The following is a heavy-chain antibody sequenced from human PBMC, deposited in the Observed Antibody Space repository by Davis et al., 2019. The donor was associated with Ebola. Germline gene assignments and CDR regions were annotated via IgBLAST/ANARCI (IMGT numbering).Heavy chain of an antibody. V-gene: IGHV4-34*01. CDR1: GGSFSGYY. Sequence: PSETLSLTCAVYGGSFSGYYWSWIRQPPGKGLEWIGEINHSGSTNYNPSLKSRVTISVDTSKNQFSLKLSSVTAADTAVYYCARGGYDFWSGYDAFDIWGQGTMVTVSS. D-gene: IGHD3-3*01. J-gene: IGHJ3*02. CDR2: INHSGST. CDR3: ARGGYDFWSGYDAFDI.